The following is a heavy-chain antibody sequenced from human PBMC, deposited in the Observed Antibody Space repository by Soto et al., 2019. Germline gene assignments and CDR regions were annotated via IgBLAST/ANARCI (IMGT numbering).Heavy chain of an antibody. CDR1: GFSFFSYA. D-gene: IGHD2-8*01. V-gene: IGHV3-23*01. Sequence: GGSLRLSCAGSGFSFFSYAMSWVRQAPGKGLEWVSTISGSGGHTYYADSVEGRFVVSRDNDKNTVYLHVNSLTGEDTAIYFCAKVEMGWFAHWGQGTQVTVSS. J-gene: IGHJ5*02. CDR3: AKVEMGWFAH. CDR2: ISGSGGHT.